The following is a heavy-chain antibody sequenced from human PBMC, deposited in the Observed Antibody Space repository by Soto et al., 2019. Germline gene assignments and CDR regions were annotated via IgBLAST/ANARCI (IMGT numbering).Heavy chain of an antibody. J-gene: IGHJ3*01. D-gene: IGHD6-13*01. Sequence: QVQLVQSGPELKKPGSSVKVSCKAPGDTFNSYGISWVRQAPGQGLEWMGGIVPMFGTTNLALKFEDRVTITADELTTTVYMEIRCLTSEDTDVYYCARDLADVHLWDAFDVWGHGTRVTVSS. CDR1: GDTFNSYG. CDR2: IVPMFGTT. CDR3: ARDLADVHLWDAFDV. V-gene: IGHV1-69*01.